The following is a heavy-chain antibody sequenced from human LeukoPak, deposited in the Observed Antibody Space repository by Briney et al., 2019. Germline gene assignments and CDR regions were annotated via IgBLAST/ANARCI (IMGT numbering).Heavy chain of an antibody. CDR3: ARRFSGSSELDY. J-gene: IGHJ4*02. V-gene: IGHV3-64D*06. Sequence: GGSLRLSCSASGFTFLSYAMHWVRQAPGKGLEYVTATSSDGGSTYYADSVKGRFTISRDNSKNTLYLQMSSLRAEDTAVYYCARRFSGSSELDYWGQGTLVTVSS. CDR1: GFTFLSYA. CDR2: TSSDGGST. D-gene: IGHD1-26*01.